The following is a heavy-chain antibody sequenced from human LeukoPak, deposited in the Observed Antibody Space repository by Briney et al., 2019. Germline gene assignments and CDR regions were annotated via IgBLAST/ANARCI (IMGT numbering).Heavy chain of an antibody. V-gene: IGHV3-66*01. J-gene: IGHJ3*02. CDR1: GFTVSSNY. D-gene: IGHD3-10*01. CDR3: ARDGCAAFSGRCAFDI. Sequence: GGSLRLSCAASGFTVSSNYMSWVRQAPGKGLEWVSVIYSGGSTYYADSVKGRFTISRDNSKNTLYLQMNSLRAEDTAVYYCARDGCAAFSGRCAFDIWGQGTMVTVSS. CDR2: IYSGGST.